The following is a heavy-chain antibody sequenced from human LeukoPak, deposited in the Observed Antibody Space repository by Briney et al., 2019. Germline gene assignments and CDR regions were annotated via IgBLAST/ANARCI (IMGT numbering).Heavy chain of an antibody. D-gene: IGHD2-15*01. V-gene: IGHV3-23*01. CDR2: ISDSGDNT. CDR3: AKDDRRVVLVAATDY. Sequence: GGSLRLSCAASGFTFSSYAMSWVRQAPGKGLEWVSSISDSGDNTYYADSVKGRFTISRDISKNTLYLQMNSLRAEDTAIYYCAKDDRRVVLVAATDYWGQGTLVTVSS. J-gene: IGHJ4*02. CDR1: GFTFSSYA.